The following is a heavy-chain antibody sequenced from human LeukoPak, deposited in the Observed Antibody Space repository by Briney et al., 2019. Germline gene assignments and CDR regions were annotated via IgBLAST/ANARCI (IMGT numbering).Heavy chain of an antibody. Sequence: PGGSLRLSCAASGFTFDDYAMHWVRQAPGKGLEWVSGISWNSGSIGYADSVKGRFTISRDNAKNSLYLQMNSLRAEDTALYYCGSTTVTGGIGVWGQGTTVTVSS. CDR1: GFTFDDYA. CDR3: GSTTVTGGIGV. V-gene: IGHV3-9*01. CDR2: ISWNSGSI. D-gene: IGHD4-17*01. J-gene: IGHJ6*02.